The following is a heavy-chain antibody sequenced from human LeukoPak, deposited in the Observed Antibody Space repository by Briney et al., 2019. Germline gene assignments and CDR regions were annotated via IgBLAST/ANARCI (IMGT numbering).Heavy chain of an antibody. CDR3: ARVRTGDYPPFIN. Sequence: PGGSLRLSCAASGFTVSSNYMSWVRQAPGKGLEWVANIKQDGSEKYYVDSVKGRFTISRDKAKNSLYLQMNSLRAEDTAVYYCARVRTGDYPPFINWGQGTLVTVSS. D-gene: IGHD4-17*01. CDR1: GFTVSSNY. V-gene: IGHV3-7*04. J-gene: IGHJ4*02. CDR2: IKQDGSEK.